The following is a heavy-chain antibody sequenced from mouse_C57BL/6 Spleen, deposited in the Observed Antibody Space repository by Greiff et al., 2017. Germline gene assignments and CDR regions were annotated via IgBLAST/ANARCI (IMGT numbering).Heavy chain of an antibody. CDR3: ARNRYDGSSWYYFDN. CDR1: GYTFTDYY. Sequence: VQLQQSGPELVKPGASVKISCKASGYTFTDYYMNWVKQSHGKSLEWIGDINPNNGGTSYNQKFKGKATLTVDKSSSTAYMGLRSLTSEDSAVYYCARNRYDGSSWYYFDNWGQGTTLTVSS. D-gene: IGHD1-1*01. V-gene: IGHV1-26*01. J-gene: IGHJ2*01. CDR2: INPNNGGT.